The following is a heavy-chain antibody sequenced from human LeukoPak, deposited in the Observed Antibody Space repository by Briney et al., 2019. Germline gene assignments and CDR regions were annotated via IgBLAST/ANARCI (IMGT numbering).Heavy chain of an antibody. Sequence: GGSLRLSCAASGFTFSSYSMNWVRQAPGKGLEWVSYISSGSGTIYYADSVKGRFTISRDNAKNSLYLQMNSLRDEGAAVYYCAGGYDSRTYYPFYYWGQGTLVTVSS. CDR3: AGGYDSRTYYPFYY. J-gene: IGHJ4*02. V-gene: IGHV3-48*02. CDR2: ISSGSGTI. CDR1: GFTFSSYS. D-gene: IGHD3-22*01.